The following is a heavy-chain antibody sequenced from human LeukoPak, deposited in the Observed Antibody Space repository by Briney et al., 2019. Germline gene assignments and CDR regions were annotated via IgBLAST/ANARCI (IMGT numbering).Heavy chain of an antibody. CDR3: AIHDYHSNSDAFDV. Sequence: GGSLRLSCAASGYTFSSCELSWVRQAPNKALEWVSYFSRRISIRYYADSVKGRFTISRDSAKNSMYLQMNSLRAEDTAVYYCAIHDYHSNSDAFDVWGQGTMVSVSS. V-gene: IGHV3-48*03. CDR1: GYTFSSCE. D-gene: IGHD4-23*01. CDR2: FSRRISIR. J-gene: IGHJ3*01.